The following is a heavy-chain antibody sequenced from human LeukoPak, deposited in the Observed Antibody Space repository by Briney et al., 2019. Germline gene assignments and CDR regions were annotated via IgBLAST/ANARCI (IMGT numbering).Heavy chain of an antibody. D-gene: IGHD5-18*01. CDR3: ARERGGYSYGVADRRRNWFDP. V-gene: IGHV4-4*07. CDR2: IYTSGST. J-gene: IGHJ5*02. Sequence: SETLSLTCTVSGGSISSYYWSWIQQPAGKGLEWIGRIYTSGSTNYNPSLKSRVTMSVDTSKNQFSLKLSSVTAADTAVYYWARERGGYSYGVADRRRNWFDPWGQGTLVTVSS. CDR1: GGSISSYY.